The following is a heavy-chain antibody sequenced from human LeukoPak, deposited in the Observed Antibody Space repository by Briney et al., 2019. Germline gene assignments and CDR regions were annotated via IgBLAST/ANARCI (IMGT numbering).Heavy chain of an antibody. D-gene: IGHD3-3*02. CDR3: ATDISWFET. J-gene: IGHJ5*02. V-gene: IGHV4-4*07. CDR1: GRSISSYY. CDR2: ISPSGST. Sequence: SETLSLTCTVAGRSISSYYWSCIRQPAGKGLEWIGRISPSGSTNYNPSLKSRVTMSVDTSKNQFSLKLSSVTAADTALYYCATDISWFETWGQGTLVTVSS.